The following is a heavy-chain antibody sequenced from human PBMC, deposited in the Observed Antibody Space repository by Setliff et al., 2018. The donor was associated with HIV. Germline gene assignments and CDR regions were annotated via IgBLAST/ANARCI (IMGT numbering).Heavy chain of an antibody. D-gene: IGHD3-22*01. V-gene: IGHV4-39*01. Sequence: KPSETLSLTCRLSGDSIVFDDSTRSYHCSWIRQPPGQGLEWIGETSHSGKTNYNPSLKSRVTISVDTSKNQFSLKLSSVTAADAAVYYCASRVYYYDSSGYLREEGFDPWGQGTLVTVSS. J-gene: IGHJ5*02. CDR1: GDSIVFDDSTRSYH. CDR2: TSHSGKT. CDR3: ASRVYYYDSSGYLREEGFDP.